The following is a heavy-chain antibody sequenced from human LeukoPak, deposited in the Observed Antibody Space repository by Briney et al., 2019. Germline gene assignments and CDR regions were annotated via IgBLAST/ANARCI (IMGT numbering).Heavy chain of an antibody. Sequence: SETLSLTCSVSGGPISSYYWSWTRQPPGKGLEWIGYIYYSGSTNYNPSLKSRVTISVDTSKNQFSLKLSSVTAPDTAVYYCARGRGQTYAFDIWGQGTMVTVSS. CDR2: IYYSGST. D-gene: IGHD3-10*01. J-gene: IGHJ3*02. V-gene: IGHV4-59*08. CDR1: GGPISSYY. CDR3: ARGRGQTYAFDI.